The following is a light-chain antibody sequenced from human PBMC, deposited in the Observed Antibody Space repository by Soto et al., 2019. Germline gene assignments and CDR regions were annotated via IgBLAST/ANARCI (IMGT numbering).Light chain of an antibody. Sequence: DIQMTQSPSSLSASVGDRVTITCRASQSISSYLNWYQQKPGKAPKLLIYAASSLQSGVPSRFSGSGSWTDFTRTISSLQPEDFATYYCPQSYSTPDFGQGTKLEIK. J-gene: IGKJ2*01. CDR1: QSISSY. CDR3: PQSYSTPD. CDR2: AAS. V-gene: IGKV1-39*01.